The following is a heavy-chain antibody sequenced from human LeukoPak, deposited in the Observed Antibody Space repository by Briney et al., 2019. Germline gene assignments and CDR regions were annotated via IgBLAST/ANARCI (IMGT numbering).Heavy chain of an antibody. D-gene: IGHD5-12*01. V-gene: IGHV3-23*01. Sequence: GGSLRLSCAASGFTFSSYAMSWVRQAPGKGLEWVSAISGSGGSTYYADSVKGRFTISRDNSKNTLYVHMNRLRAEDTAVYYCAKDHGQGGFLDGFDYWGQGTLVTVSS. J-gene: IGHJ4*02. CDR2: ISGSGGST. CDR1: GFTFSSYA. CDR3: AKDHGQGGFLDGFDY.